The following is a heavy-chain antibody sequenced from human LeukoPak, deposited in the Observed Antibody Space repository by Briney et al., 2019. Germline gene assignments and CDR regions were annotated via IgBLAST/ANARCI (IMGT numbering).Heavy chain of an antibody. CDR3: ARAGIIAAAGFAPYYYYYGMDV. D-gene: IGHD6-13*01. CDR1: GGSISGSSYY. CDR2: IYYSGST. J-gene: IGHJ6*02. V-gene: IGHV4-39*07. Sequence: SETLSLTCTVSGGSISGSSYYWGWIRQPPGKGLEWIGSIYYSGSTYYNPSLKSRVTISVDTSKNQFSLKLSSVTAADTAVYYCARAGIIAAAGFAPYYYYYGMDVWGQGTTVTVSS.